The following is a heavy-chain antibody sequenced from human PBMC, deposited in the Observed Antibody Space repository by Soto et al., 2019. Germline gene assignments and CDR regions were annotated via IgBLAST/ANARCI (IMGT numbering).Heavy chain of an antibody. J-gene: IGHJ4*02. CDR2: ISSGGST. Sequence: GGSLRLSCVASAFTFSNYGMSWVRQAPGKGLEWVSAISSGGSTFFADSVKGRFTISRDNSKNMLYLQMNSLRAEDTAVYYCAKENRGYEIWGQGTLVTVSS. V-gene: IGHV3-23*01. CDR1: AFTFSNYG. CDR3: AKENRGYEI. D-gene: IGHD5-12*01.